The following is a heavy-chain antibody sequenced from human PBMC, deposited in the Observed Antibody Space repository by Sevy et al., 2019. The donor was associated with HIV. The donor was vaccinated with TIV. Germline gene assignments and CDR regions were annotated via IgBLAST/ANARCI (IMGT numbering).Heavy chain of an antibody. CDR3: ARYAPRGVAWSGCPKNAFDI. Sequence: SETLSLTCTVSGGSISSGGYYWSWIRQHPGKGLEWIGYIYYSGSTYYNPSLKSRVTISVDTSKNQFSLKLSSVTASDTAVYYCARYAPRGVAWSGCPKNAFDIWGQGTMVTVSS. CDR1: GGSISSGGYY. J-gene: IGHJ3*02. V-gene: IGHV4-31*03. D-gene: IGHD3-3*01. CDR2: IYYSGST.